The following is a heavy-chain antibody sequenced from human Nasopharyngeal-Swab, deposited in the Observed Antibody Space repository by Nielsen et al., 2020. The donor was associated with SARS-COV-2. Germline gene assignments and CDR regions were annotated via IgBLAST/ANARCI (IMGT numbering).Heavy chain of an antibody. Sequence: SVKVSCKASGYTFTSYYMHWVRQAPGQGLEWMGIINPSGGSTSYAQKFQGRVTMTRDTSTSTVYMELSSLRSEDTAVYYCATVYCTNGVCSGRPCYYYGMDVWGQGTTVTVSS. CDR3: ATVYCTNGVCSGRPCYYYGMDV. CDR2: INPSGGST. CDR1: GYTFTSYY. D-gene: IGHD2-8*01. J-gene: IGHJ6*02. V-gene: IGHV1-46*01.